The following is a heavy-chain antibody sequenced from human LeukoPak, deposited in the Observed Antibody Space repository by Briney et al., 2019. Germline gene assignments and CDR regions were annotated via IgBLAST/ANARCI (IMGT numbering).Heavy chain of an antibody. Sequence: SVTVSCKASGGTFSIYAISWVRQAPGQGLEWMGGIIPIFGTANYAQKFQGRVTITADESTSTAYMELSSLRSEDTAVYYCARETFGYFDYWGQGTLVTVSS. CDR1: GGTFSIYA. J-gene: IGHJ4*02. CDR3: ARETFGYFDY. D-gene: IGHD3-10*01. V-gene: IGHV1-69*13. CDR2: IIPIFGTA.